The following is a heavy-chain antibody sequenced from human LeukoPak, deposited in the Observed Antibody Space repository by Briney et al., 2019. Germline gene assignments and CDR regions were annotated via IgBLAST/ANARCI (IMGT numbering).Heavy chain of an antibody. D-gene: IGHD2-21*02. CDR2: ISGSGGST. CDR1: GFTFSNYA. CDR3: VKSGGGDVYTDY. V-gene: IGHV3-23*01. J-gene: IGHJ4*02. Sequence: GGSLRLSCAASGFTFSNYAMSRVRQAPGKGLEWVSGISGSGGSTYYADSVKGRFTISRDNSKNTLYLQMNNLGAEDTAVYYCVKSGGGDVYTDYWGQGTLVTVSS.